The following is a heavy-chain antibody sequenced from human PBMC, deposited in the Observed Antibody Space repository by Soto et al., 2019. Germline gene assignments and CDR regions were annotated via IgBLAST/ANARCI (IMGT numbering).Heavy chain of an antibody. CDR1: GFTFSSYW. CDR2: IHDDGSIT. V-gene: IGHV3-74*01. Sequence: GGSLRLSCAASGFTFSSYWMHWVRQAPGKGLVWVARIHDDGSITNYADSVKGRFTISRDNAKNTLYLQMNSLRAEDTAVYYCGRVPAAAAGIGIDHWGQVIQGTVAS. J-gene: IGHJ5*02. CDR3: GRVPAAAAGIGIDH. D-gene: IGHD6-13*01.